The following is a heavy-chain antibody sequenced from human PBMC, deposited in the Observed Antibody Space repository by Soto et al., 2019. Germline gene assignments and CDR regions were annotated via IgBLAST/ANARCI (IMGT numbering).Heavy chain of an antibody. J-gene: IGHJ6*03. CDR1: GYTFTSYD. CDR3: ALREMGCSGGSCYSLHYYYYYMDV. D-gene: IGHD2-15*01. CDR2: MNPNSGNT. Sequence: ASVKVSCKASGYTFTSYDINWVRQATGQGLEWMGWMNPNSGNTGYAQKFQGRVTMTRNTSISTAYMELSSLRSEDTAVYYCALREMGCSGGSCYSLHYYYYYMDVWGKGTTVTVSS. V-gene: IGHV1-8*01.